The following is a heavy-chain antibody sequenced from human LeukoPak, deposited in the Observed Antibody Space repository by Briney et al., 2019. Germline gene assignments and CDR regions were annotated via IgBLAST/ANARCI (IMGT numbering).Heavy chain of an antibody. V-gene: IGHV1-2*02. Sequence: ASAKVSCKASGHTFTGYYMHWVRQAPGQGLEWLGWINPNSGVTNYAQKFQGRITMTRDTSITTVHMELSSLTSDDTAVYYCGSGQWLVGVFYWGQGTLVTVSS. CDR1: GHTFTGYY. CDR2: INPNSGVT. J-gene: IGHJ4*02. D-gene: IGHD6-19*01. CDR3: GSGQWLVGVFY.